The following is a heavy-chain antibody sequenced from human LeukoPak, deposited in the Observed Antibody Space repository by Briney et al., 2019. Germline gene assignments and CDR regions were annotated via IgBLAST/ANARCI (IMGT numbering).Heavy chain of an antibody. CDR1: GFTFSDYY. Sequence: PGGSLRLSCAASGFTFSDYYMSSIRQAPGKGLEWVSYISSGSSTIYYADSVNGRFIISRDNAKNSLLLQMNSLRAGDTAVYYCAREKASTTGTTYYDYWGQGTLVTVSS. J-gene: IGHJ4*02. V-gene: IGHV3-11*04. D-gene: IGHD1-1*01. CDR3: AREKASTTGTTYYDY. CDR2: ISSGSSTI.